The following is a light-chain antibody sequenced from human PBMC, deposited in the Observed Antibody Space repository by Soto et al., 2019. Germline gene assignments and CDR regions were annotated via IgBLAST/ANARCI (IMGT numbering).Light chain of an antibody. CDR1: QSVASN. CDR2: GAS. V-gene: IGKV3-15*01. Sequence: EIVMTQSPASLSVSPGDGATLSCRASQSVASNVAWYQQKPGQGPRLLIHGASTTAAGVPARFSGRGSGTDFSLTISSLQSEDFAVYYCQQYHNWPPQYTFGQGTKLQIK. J-gene: IGKJ2*01. CDR3: QQYHNWPPQYT.